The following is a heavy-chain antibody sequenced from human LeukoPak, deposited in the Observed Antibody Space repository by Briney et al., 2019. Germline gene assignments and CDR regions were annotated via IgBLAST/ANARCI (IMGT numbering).Heavy chain of an antibody. Sequence: GGSPRLSCAASGFTVSSNYMNWVRQAPGKGLEWVSSISSSSGYIYYADSVKGRITISRDNAKNSLYLQMNSLRAEDTAVYYCARDIGPIDSWGQGTLVTVSS. CDR3: ARDIGPIDS. V-gene: IGHV3-21*01. J-gene: IGHJ4*02. D-gene: IGHD3-22*01. CDR2: ISSSSGYI. CDR1: GFTVSSNY.